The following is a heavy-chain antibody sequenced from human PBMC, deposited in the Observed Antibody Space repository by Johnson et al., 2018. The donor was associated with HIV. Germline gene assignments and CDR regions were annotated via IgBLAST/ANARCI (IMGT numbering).Heavy chain of an antibody. CDR2: IKQDGSDK. CDR3: ARVRGGTGHGAFDI. V-gene: IGHV3-7*01. J-gene: IGHJ3*02. Sequence: MQLVESGGGLVQPGGSLRLSCAASGFTFSSYWMSWVRQAPGKGLEWVANIKQDGSDKYYVDSVKGRFTISRDNAKNSLYLQMNSLRAEDTAVYYCARVRGGTGHGAFDIWGQGTMVTVSS. CDR1: GFTFSSYW.